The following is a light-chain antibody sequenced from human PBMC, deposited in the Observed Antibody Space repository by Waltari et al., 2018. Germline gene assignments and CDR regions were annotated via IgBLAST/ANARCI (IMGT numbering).Light chain of an antibody. CDR1: QSVSSK. CDR2: GAS. V-gene: IGKV3-15*01. CDR3: QQYNSWPPIT. Sequence: IVMTHSQATLSVSPGEGATLSCRASQSVSSKLAWYQHKPGQAPRLLIYGASTRATGIPARFSGSGSNTEFTLTITSMQSEDFAVYYCQQYNSWPPITFGQGTRLEI. J-gene: IGKJ5*01.